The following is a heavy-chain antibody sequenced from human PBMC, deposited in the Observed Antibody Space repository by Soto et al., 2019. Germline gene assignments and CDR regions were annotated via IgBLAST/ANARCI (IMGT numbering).Heavy chain of an antibody. V-gene: IGHV3-23*01. CDR1: GFTFSSYA. D-gene: IGHD1-26*01. Sequence: PEGSLRLSCAASGFTFSSYAMSWFRQAPGKGLEWVSAISGSGGSTYYADSVKGRFTISRDNSKNTLYLQMNSLRAEDTAVYYCAKGLRRSGYYGMDVWGQGTTVTAP. CDR2: ISGSGGST. CDR3: AKGLRRSGYYGMDV. J-gene: IGHJ6*02.